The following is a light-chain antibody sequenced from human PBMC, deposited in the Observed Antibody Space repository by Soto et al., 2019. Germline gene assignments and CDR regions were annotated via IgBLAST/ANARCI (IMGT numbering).Light chain of an antibody. CDR3: SSYTSSSTPDV. V-gene: IGLV2-14*01. J-gene: IGLJ1*01. CDR1: SSDVGGYNY. CDR2: EVS. Sequence: QSVLTQPASVSGSPGQSITISCTGTSSDVGGYNYVSWYQQHPGKAPKLMIYEVSNRPSGVSNRFSGYKSGNTASLTISGLQAEDEADYYCSSYTSSSTPDVFGPGTKLTVL.